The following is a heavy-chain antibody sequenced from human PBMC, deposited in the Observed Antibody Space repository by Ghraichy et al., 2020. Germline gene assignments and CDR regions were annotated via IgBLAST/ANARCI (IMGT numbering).Heavy chain of an antibody. CDR2: IHSSGNT. V-gene: IGHV4-4*07. D-gene: IGHD6-19*01. J-gene: IGHJ6*02. Sequence: SETLSLTCTVSGGSISGYYWSWIRQPAGKGLEWIGRIHSSGNTNYNASLENRVTMSLDTSNNQFTLKVHSVTAADTAVYFCARDQWLANLYYHYGMDVWGQGTTVTVSS. CDR3: ARDQWLANLYYHYGMDV. CDR1: GGSISGYY.